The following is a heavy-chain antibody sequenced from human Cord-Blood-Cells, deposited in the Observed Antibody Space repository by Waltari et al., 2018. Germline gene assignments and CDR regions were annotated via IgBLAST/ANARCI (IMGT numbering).Heavy chain of an antibody. J-gene: IGHJ4*02. CDR2: IYYSGST. D-gene: IGHD6-6*01. CDR1: GGSISSSSYY. Sequence: QLQLQESGPGLVKPSETLSLTCTVSGGSISSSSYYWGWIRQPPGKGLEWIGSIYYSGSTYHNPSLRSRVTISVDTSKNQFSLKLSSVTAADTAVYYCARHGYSSSSYYFDYWGQGTLVTVSS. V-gene: IGHV4-39*01. CDR3: ARHGYSSSSYYFDY.